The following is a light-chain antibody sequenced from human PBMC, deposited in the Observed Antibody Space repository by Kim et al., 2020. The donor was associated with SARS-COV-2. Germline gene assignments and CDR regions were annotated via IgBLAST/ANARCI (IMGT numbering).Light chain of an antibody. Sequence: DIQMTQSPSSLSASVGDRVTITCRASQSISSWLAWYQQRPEKAPKCLIYAASSLQSGVPSRFSVSGSGTDFTLTISSLQPEDFATYYCQQYDSYPRTFGQGTRVEIK. CDR1: QSISSW. J-gene: IGKJ1*01. CDR3: QQYDSYPRT. CDR2: AAS. V-gene: IGKV1D-16*01.